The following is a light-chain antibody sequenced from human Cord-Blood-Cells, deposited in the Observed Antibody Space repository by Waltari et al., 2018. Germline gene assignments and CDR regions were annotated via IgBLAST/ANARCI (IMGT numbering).Light chain of an antibody. CDR3: QQRSNWWT. V-gene: IGKV3-11*01. Sequence: EIVLTQSPATLSLSPGERATLSCRASQSVSSYLAWYQQKPGQAPRRLIYDASNRATGIPARFSGSGSGTDFTLTISSLEPEEFAVYYCQQRSNWWTFGQGTKVEIK. J-gene: IGKJ1*01. CDR1: QSVSSY. CDR2: DAS.